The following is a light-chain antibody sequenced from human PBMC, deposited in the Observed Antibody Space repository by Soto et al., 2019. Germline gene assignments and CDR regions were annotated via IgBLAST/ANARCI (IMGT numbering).Light chain of an antibody. CDR3: QQANNLPFT. V-gene: IGKV1-39*01. Sequence: DIQMTQSPSSLSASVGDRVTITCRASQSISSYLNWYQQKPGKAPKLLIYAASSLQSGVPSRFSGSGSGTDFTLTITNVQPEDCAIYYCQQANNLPFTFGQGTRLEI. CDR1: QSISSY. CDR2: AAS. J-gene: IGKJ5*01.